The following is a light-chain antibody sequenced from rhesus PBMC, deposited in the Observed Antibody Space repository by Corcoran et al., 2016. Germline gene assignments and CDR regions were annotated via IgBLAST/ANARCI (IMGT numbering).Light chain of an antibody. CDR1: QSVSSS. Sequence: EIVLTQSPATLSLSPGERATLSCRASQSVSSSLAWYQQKPGPAPRLLIYDASSRATGIPDRFSGSGAGTDFTLTISSREPEDVAVYYCLQHSNWPYSFGQGTKVEIK. V-gene: IGKV3-24*04. CDR3: LQHSNWPYS. CDR2: DAS. J-gene: IGKJ2*01.